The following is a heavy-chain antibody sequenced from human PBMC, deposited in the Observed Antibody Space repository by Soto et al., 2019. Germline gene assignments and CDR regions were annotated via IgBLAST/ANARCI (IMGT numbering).Heavy chain of an antibody. CDR1: ADSVSSNNAA. J-gene: IGHJ6*02. CDR2: TYYRSKWYN. Sequence: SQTLSLTCAISADSVSSNNAAWNWIRQSPSRGLEWLGRTYYRSKWYNDYAVSVRSRITINPDTSKNQFSLQLNSVTPEDTAVYYCARAKWLVQGGNYYYGMDVWGQGTTVTVSS. V-gene: IGHV6-1*01. D-gene: IGHD6-19*01. CDR3: ARAKWLVQGGNYYYGMDV.